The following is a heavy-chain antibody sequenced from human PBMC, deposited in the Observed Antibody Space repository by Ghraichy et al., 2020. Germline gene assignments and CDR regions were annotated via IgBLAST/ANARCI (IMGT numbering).Heavy chain of an antibody. J-gene: IGHJ6*02. CDR1: GGSISSYY. CDR3: ARVLPGIAAAGYGMDV. Sequence: SETLSLTCTVSGGSISSYYWSWIRQPAGKGLEWIGRIYTSGSTNYNPSLKSRVTMSVDTSKNQFSLKLSSVTAADTAVYYCARVLPGIAAAGYGMDVWGQGTTVTVSS. V-gene: IGHV4-4*07. D-gene: IGHD6-13*01. CDR2: IYTSGST.